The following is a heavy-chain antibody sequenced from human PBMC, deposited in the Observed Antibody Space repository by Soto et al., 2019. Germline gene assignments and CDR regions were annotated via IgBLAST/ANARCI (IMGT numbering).Heavy chain of an antibody. J-gene: IGHJ5*02. CDR1: GGSISSSY. CDR2: IYYSGST. CDR3: ARGPNWFDP. V-gene: IGHV4-59*01. Sequence: QVQLQESGPGLVKPSETLSLTCTVSGGSISSSYWSWIRQSPGKGLEWIGYIYYSGSTKYNPSLKSRVTISVDTSKNQFALQLSSVTAADTAVYYCARGPNWFDPWGQGTLVTVSS.